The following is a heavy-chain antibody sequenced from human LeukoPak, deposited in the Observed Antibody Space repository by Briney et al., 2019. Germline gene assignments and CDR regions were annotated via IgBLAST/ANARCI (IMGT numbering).Heavy chain of an antibody. D-gene: IGHD3-9*01. V-gene: IGHV3-23*01. CDR1: GFTFSSYW. CDR3: AKAENWRGYFDSLLFFDY. Sequence: PGGSLRLSCAASGFTFSSYWMSWVRQAPGEGLEWVSAISGSGGTTYYADSVKGRFTISRDNSKNTLYLVMNSLRAEDTAVYYCAKAENWRGYFDSLLFFDYWGQGTLVTVSS. CDR2: ISGSGGTT. J-gene: IGHJ4*02.